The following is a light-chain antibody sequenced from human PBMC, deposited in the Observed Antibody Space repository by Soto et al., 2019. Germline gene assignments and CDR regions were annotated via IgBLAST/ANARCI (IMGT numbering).Light chain of an antibody. V-gene: IGKV3-20*01. CDR1: QSVRNNY. CDR2: DVS. Sequence: EIVLTQSPGTLSLSPGERATLSCMASQSVRNNYLVWYQQRPGQPPRFLMYDVSTRAAGIPDRFSGSGSGTEFTLTISRLEPEDFALSYCQQYGSTPLTFGGGTKVDIE. J-gene: IGKJ4*01. CDR3: QQYGSTPLT.